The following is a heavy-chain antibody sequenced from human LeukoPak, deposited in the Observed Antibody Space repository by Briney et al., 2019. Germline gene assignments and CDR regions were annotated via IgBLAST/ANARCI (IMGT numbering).Heavy chain of an antibody. CDR2: IYPGDSDT. D-gene: IGHD3-16*02. J-gene: IGHJ4*02. CDR1: GYSFTSYR. Sequence: GESLKISCKGSGYSFTSYRIGWVRQMPGKGLEWMGIIYPGDSDTRYSPSFQGQVTISADKSISTAYLQWSSLKASDTAMYYCARRSFYDYVWGSYRYHFDYWGQGTLVTVSS. CDR3: ARRSFYDYVWGSYRYHFDY. V-gene: IGHV5-51*01.